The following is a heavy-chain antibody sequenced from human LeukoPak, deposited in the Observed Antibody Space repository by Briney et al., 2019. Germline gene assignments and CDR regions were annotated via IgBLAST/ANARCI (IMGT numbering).Heavy chain of an antibody. V-gene: IGHV3-23*01. CDR3: ARAELLTILGFDA. J-gene: IGHJ3*01. CDR1: GFTFRKYA. Sequence: GGSLRLSCVASGFTFRKYAMAWVRQAPGKGLEWVSIISDSAVSTYYSDSVKGRFTISRDNSNNTVFLQMHSLRAEDTAMYYCARAELLTILGFDAWGQGTMVTVSS. CDR2: ISDSAVST. D-gene: IGHD1-14*01.